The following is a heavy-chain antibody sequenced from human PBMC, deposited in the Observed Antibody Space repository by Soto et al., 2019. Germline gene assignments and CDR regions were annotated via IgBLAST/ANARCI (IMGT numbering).Heavy chain of an antibody. V-gene: IGHV4-34*01. J-gene: IGHJ5*02. CDR1: GGSFSGYY. Sequence: QVQLQQWGAGLLKPSETLSLTCAVYGGSFSGYYWSWIRQPPGKGLEWIGEINHSGSTNYNPSLKSRVTISVDTSKNQFSLKLSSVTAADTAVYYCARGRYCSSTSCYAGRYNWFDPWGQGTLVTVSS. D-gene: IGHD2-2*01. CDR3: ARGRYCSSTSCYAGRYNWFDP. CDR2: INHSGST.